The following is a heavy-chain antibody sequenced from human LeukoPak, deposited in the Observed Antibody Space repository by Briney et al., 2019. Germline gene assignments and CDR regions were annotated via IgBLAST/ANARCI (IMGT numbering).Heavy chain of an antibody. D-gene: IGHD2-2*01. Sequence: ASVKVSCKASGYTFTSYCMHWVRQAPGQGLEWMGIINPSGGSTSYAQKFQGRVTMTRDTSTSTVYMELSSLRSEDTAVYYCARVKSFRVPDEVFDYWGQGTLVTVSS. CDR1: GYTFTSYC. CDR2: INPSGGST. J-gene: IGHJ4*02. V-gene: IGHV1-46*01. CDR3: ARVKSFRVPDEVFDY.